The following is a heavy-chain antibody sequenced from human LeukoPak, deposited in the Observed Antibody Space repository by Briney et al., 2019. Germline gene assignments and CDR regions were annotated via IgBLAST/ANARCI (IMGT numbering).Heavy chain of an antibody. CDR3: AKDLDSAAFDI. D-gene: IGHD2-15*01. CDR1: GCTFTTYA. Sequence: GASVKVSCRASGCTFTTYAINWARQAPGQGLEYMGWIRTNTGSPTYAQGFTGRFVFSLDTSVNTAYLQISSLKAEDTAVYYCAKDLDSAAFDIWGQGTMVTVSS. CDR2: IRTNTGSP. J-gene: IGHJ3*02. V-gene: IGHV7-4-1*02.